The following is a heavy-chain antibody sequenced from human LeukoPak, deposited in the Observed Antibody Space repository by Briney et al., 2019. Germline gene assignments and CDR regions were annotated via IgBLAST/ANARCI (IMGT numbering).Heavy chain of an antibody. Sequence: SETLSLTCTVSGGSISNYYWNWIRQPAGKGLEWIGRIYTSGSTEYNPPLKSRVTMSVDTSKNQFSLKLTSVTAADAAVYYCARGPPYCSTTNCYYMDVWGKGTTVTVSS. J-gene: IGHJ6*03. CDR3: ARGPPYCSTTNCYYMDV. V-gene: IGHV4-4*07. CDR2: IYTSGST. D-gene: IGHD2-2*01. CDR1: GGSISNYY.